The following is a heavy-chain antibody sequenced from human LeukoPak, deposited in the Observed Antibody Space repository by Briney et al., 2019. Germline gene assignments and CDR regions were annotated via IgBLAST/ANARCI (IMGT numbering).Heavy chain of an antibody. V-gene: IGHV3-9*01. Sequence: GGSLRLSCAASGFTFDDYAMHWVRQAPGKGLEWVSGISWNSGSIGYADSVKGRFTISRDNSKNTLYLQMNSLRAEDTAVYYCAKELYRYYYYMDVWGKGTTVTVSS. CDR2: ISWNSGSI. D-gene: IGHD4-11*01. J-gene: IGHJ6*03. CDR1: GFTFDDYA. CDR3: AKELYRYYYYMDV.